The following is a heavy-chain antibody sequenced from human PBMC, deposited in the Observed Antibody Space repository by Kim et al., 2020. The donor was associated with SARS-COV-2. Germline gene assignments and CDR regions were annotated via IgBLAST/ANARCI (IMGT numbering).Heavy chain of an antibody. CDR1: GFTFSSYS. J-gene: IGHJ6*02. D-gene: IGHD3-22*01. CDR2: ISSSSSYI. V-gene: IGHV3-21*01. Sequence: GGSLRLSCAASGFTFSSYSMNWVRQAPGKGLEWVSSISSSSSYIYYADSVKGRFTISRDNAKNSLYLQMNSLRAEDTAVYYCAREGTVVIKAYYYYYGMDVWGQGTTVTVSS. CDR3: AREGTVVIKAYYYYYGMDV.